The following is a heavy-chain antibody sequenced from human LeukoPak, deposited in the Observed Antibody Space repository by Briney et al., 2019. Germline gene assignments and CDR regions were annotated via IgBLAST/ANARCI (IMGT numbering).Heavy chain of an antibody. D-gene: IGHD6-13*01. CDR2: ISAYNGNT. J-gene: IGHJ3*02. CDR1: GYTFTSYG. V-gene: IGHV1-18*01. CDR3: SRSYCSRPQFAFDI. Sequence: ASVKVSCKASGYTFTSYGISWVRQAPGQGLEWMGWISAYNGNTNYAQKLQGRVTMTTDTSTSTAYMELRGLRSDDTAVSYCSRSYCSRPQFAFDIWGQGTMVTVSS.